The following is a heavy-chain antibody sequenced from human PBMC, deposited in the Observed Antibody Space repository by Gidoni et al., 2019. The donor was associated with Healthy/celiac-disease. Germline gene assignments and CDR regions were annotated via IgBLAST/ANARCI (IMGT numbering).Heavy chain of an antibody. Sequence: QVPLVQSGAEVKKPGASVKVSCKASGYTFTSYGISWVRQAPGQGLEWMGWISAYNGNTNYAQKLQGRVTRTTDTSTSKAYMELRSLRSDDTAVYYCARDLRNYSRGVFDIWGQGTMVTVSS. CDR2: ISAYNGNT. D-gene: IGHD2-15*01. V-gene: IGHV1-18*01. CDR1: GYTFTSYG. CDR3: ARDLRNYSRGVFDI. J-gene: IGHJ3*02.